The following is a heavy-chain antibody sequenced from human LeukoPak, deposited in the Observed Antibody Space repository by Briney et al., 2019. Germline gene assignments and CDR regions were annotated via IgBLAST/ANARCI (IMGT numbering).Heavy chain of an antibody. CDR2: IYYSGRT. CDR3: ARDPGWGGIGREYYYHYMDV. V-gene: IGHV4-39*07. D-gene: IGHD3-16*01. J-gene: IGHJ6*03. Sequence: SETLSLTCTVSGGSISSSSLYWGWIRQPPGKGLEWIGSIYYSGRTYYNPSLKSRVTISIDTSKNQFSLKLSSVTAADTAVYYCARDPGWGGIGREYYYHYMDVWGKGTTVTVSS. CDR1: GGSISSSSLY.